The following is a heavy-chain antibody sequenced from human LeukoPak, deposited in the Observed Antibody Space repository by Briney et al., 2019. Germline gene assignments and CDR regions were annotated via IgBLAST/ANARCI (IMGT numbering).Heavy chain of an antibody. CDR3: ARETSQKGAHYMDV. J-gene: IGHJ6*03. Sequence: PSETLSLTCTVSGGSISSTSYYWGWIRQPPGKGLEWIGSIYYSWDTYYNPSLKSRVTISVDTSKNQFSLKLSSVTAADTAVYYCARETSQKGAHYMDVWGKGTTVTISS. V-gene: IGHV4-39*07. CDR1: GGSISSTSYY. CDR2: IYYSWDT. D-gene: IGHD3-16*01.